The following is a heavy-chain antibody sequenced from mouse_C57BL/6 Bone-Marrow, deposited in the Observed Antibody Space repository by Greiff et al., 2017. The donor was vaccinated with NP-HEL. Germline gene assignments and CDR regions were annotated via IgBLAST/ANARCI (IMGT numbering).Heavy chain of an antibody. CDR2: ISNGGGST. CDR3: ARRGVVESLNAMDY. D-gene: IGHD1-1*01. Sequence: EVKVVESGGGLVQPGGSLKLSCAASGFTFSDYYMYWVRQTPEKRLEWVAYISNGGGSTYYPDTVKGRFTISRDNAKNTLYLQMSRLKSEDTAMYYCARRGVVESLNAMDYWGQGTSVTVSS. CDR1: GFTFSDYY. V-gene: IGHV5-12*01. J-gene: IGHJ4*01.